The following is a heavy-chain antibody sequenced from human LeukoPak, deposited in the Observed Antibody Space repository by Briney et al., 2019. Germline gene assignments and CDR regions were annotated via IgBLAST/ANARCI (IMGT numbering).Heavy chain of an antibody. CDR1: GGSISGYY. V-gene: IGHV4-59*01. CDR3: ARDKVPGDD. J-gene: IGHJ4*02. D-gene: IGHD1-1*01. CDR2: IFYSGRA. Sequence: SETLSPTCTVSGGSISGYYWNWIRQPPGKGLEWLGYIFYSGRADYNPALKSLVTISVDTSKNQFSLRLNSVTAAETAVYYCARDKVPGDDWGQGTLVTASS.